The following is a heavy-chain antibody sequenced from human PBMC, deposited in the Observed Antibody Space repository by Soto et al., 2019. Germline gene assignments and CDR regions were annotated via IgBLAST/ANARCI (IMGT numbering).Heavy chain of an antibody. CDR3: ARDSRGRLDDFDY. D-gene: IGHD3-9*01. V-gene: IGHV4-30-4*01. CDR2: IYYSGST. J-gene: IGHJ4*02. Sequence: SETLSLTCTVSGGSISSGDYYWSWIRQPPGKGLEWIGYIYYSGSTYYNPSLKSRVTISVDTSKNQFSLKLSSVTAADTAMYYGARDSRGRLDDFDYWGQGTLVTVSS. CDR1: GGSISSGDYY.